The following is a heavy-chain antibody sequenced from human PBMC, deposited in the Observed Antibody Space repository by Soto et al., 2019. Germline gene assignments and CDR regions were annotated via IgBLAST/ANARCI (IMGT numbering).Heavy chain of an antibody. CDR3: ARVIYDYVWGTVNAFEI. CDR1: GGSIRSDY. D-gene: IGHD3-16*01. Sequence: PSETLSLTCTVSGGSIRSDYWSWIRQPPGKRLEWIGYIYYSGSTNYNPSLKSRVTISVDTSKNQSSLKLSSVTAADTAVYYCARVIYDYVWGTVNAFEIWGQGTMVTVSS. CDR2: IYYSGST. J-gene: IGHJ3*02. V-gene: IGHV4-59*01.